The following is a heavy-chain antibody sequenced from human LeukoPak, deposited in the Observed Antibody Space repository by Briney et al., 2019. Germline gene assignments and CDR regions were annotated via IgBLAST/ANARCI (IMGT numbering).Heavy chain of an antibody. Sequence: GASVKVSCRASGDHFSGGSLHWGRQAPGQGLEWMGCINPNTGDTNSAQNFQGRVIMTRDTSITTAYMELSRLKSDDTALYYCASKGAGHFNDTRYMAPLVLWGQGTTVAVSS. CDR2: INPNTGDT. J-gene: IGHJ3*01. D-gene: IGHD1-1*01. CDR3: ASKGAGHFNDTRYMAPLVL. V-gene: IGHV1-2*02. CDR1: GDHFSGGS.